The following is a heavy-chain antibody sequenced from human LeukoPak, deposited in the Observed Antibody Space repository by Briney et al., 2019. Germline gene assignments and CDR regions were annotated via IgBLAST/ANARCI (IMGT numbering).Heavy chain of an antibody. D-gene: IGHD4-11*01. Sequence: GGSLRLSCAASGFIFSSYEMNWVRQAPGKGLEWISYISSSGSTMYYADSVKGRFTISRDNAKNSLYLQMNSLRAEDTAVYYCARAHPGDYSDFQFDYWGQGTLVTVSS. J-gene: IGHJ4*02. V-gene: IGHV3-48*03. CDR2: ISSSGSTM. CDR3: ARAHPGDYSDFQFDY. CDR1: GFIFSSYE.